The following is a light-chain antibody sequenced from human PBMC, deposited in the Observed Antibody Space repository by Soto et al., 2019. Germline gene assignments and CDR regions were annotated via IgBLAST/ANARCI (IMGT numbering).Light chain of an antibody. V-gene: IGKV3-15*01. CDR1: QSVSSN. CDR3: QQYNNWPPDMT. Sequence: EIVMTQSPATLSVSPGERATLSCRASQSVSSNLAWYQQKPGQAPRLLIYGASTRATGIPARFSGSGSGTETALTISSLQSEDFAIYFCQQYNNWPPDMTFGEGTKVEIK. CDR2: GAS. J-gene: IGKJ4*02.